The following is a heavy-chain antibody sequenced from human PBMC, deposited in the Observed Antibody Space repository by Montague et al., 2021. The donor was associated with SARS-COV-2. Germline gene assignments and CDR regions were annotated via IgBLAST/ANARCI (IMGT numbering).Heavy chain of an antibody. CDR1: GGSISSGGYY. J-gene: IGHJ2*01. CDR3: ARVHIVVVTAMRYFDL. D-gene: IGHD2-21*02. V-gene: IGHV4-31*03. Sequence: TLSLTCTVSGGSISSGGYYWSWIRQHPGKGLEWIGYIYYSGSTYYXPSVKSRVTISVDTSKNQFSLKLSSVTAADTAVYYCARVHIVVVTAMRYFDLWGRGTLVTVSS. CDR2: IYYSGST.